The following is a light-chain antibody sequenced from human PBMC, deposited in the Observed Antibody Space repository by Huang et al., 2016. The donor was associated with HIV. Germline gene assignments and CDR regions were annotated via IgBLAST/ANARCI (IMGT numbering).Light chain of an antibody. CDR1: QSVGSK. Sequence: DTVMTQTPATLSVSPGARATLSCRASQSVGSKLAWFQQKPVQAPRLLIHGASTRATGIPARFSGSGSGKEFTLTISSLQSEDFAVYYCQQYNNWPYTFGQGTKLEIK. V-gene: IGKV3-15*01. CDR2: GAS. CDR3: QQYNNWPYT. J-gene: IGKJ2*01.